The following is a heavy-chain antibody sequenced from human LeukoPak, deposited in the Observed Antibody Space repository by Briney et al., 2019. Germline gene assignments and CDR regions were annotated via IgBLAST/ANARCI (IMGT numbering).Heavy chain of an antibody. D-gene: IGHD2-2*01. V-gene: IGHV1-69*13. CDR3: ARDYGVPAATGAFDY. CDR2: IIPIFGTA. Sequence: SVKVSCKASGGTFSSYAISWVRQAPGQGLEWMGGIIPIFGTANYAQKFQGRVTITADESTSTAYMELSSLKSEDTAVYYCARDYGVPAATGAFDYWGQGTLVTVSS. J-gene: IGHJ4*02. CDR1: GGTFSSYA.